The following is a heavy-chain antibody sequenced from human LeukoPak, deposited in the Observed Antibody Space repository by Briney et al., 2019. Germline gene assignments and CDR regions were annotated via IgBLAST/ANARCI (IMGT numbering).Heavy chain of an antibody. J-gene: IGHJ4*02. Sequence: PGRSLRLSCAASGFTVSSNYMSWVRQAPGKGLEWASVIYSGGSTYYADSVKGRFTISRDNSKNTLYLQMNSLRAEDTAVYYCARESPRVTAIDYWGQGTLVTVSS. V-gene: IGHV3-66*01. D-gene: IGHD2-21*02. CDR1: GFTVSSNY. CDR3: ARESPRVTAIDY. CDR2: IYSGGST.